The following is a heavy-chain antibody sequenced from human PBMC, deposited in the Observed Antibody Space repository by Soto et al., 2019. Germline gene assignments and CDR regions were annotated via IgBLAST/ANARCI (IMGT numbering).Heavy chain of an antibody. J-gene: IGHJ4*02. CDR2: TRNKANSYTT. D-gene: IGHD3-3*01. CDR1: GFTFSDLY. V-gene: IGHV3-72*01. CDR3: ASGREYDFWSGPDY. Sequence: PGGSLRLSCAASGFTFSDLYMDWVRQAPGKGLEWVGRTRNKANSYTTEYAASVKGRFTISRDDSKNSLYLQMNSLKTEDTAVYYCASGREYDFWSGPDYWGQGTLVTVSS.